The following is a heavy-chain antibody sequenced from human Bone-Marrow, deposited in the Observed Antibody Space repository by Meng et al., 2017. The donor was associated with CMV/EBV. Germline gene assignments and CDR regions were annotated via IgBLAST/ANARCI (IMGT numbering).Heavy chain of an antibody. CDR3: ARDCEEFWSGYYLDY. Sequence: SCKASGYTFTGYYMHWVRQAPGKGLEWVAVISYDGSNKYYADSVKGRFTISRDNSKNTLYLQMNSLRAEDTAVYYCARDCEEFWSGYYLDYWGQGTLATFPS. CDR1: GYTFTGYY. V-gene: IGHV3-30*04. J-gene: IGHJ4*02. CDR2: ISYDGSNK. D-gene: IGHD3-3*01.